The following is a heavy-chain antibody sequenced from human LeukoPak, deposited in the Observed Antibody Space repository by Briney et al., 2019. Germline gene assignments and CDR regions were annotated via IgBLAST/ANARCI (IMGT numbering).Heavy chain of an antibody. V-gene: IGHV3-21*01. CDR3: ARDQLKPGSYFDY. D-gene: IGHD3-10*01. Sequence: GGSLRLSCAASGFTFSSYSMNWVRQAPGKGLEWVSSISSSSSYMYYADSVKGRFTISRDNAKNSLYLQMNSLRAEDTAVYYCARDQLKPGSYFDYWGQGTLVTVSS. CDR2: ISSSSSYM. CDR1: GFTFSSYS. J-gene: IGHJ4*02.